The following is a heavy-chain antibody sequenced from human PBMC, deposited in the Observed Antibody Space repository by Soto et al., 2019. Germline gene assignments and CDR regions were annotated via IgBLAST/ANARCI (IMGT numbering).Heavy chain of an antibody. V-gene: IGHV4-59*01. CDR1: GGSISSYY. CDR3: ARGARTTVTTFSFDY. J-gene: IGHJ4*02. Sequence: SETLSLTCTVSGGSISSYYWSWIRQPPGKGLEWIGYIYYSGSTNYNPSLKSRVTISVDTSKNQFSLKLSSVTAADTAVYYCARGARTTVTTFSFDYWGQGTLVTVSS. CDR2: IYYSGST. D-gene: IGHD4-17*01.